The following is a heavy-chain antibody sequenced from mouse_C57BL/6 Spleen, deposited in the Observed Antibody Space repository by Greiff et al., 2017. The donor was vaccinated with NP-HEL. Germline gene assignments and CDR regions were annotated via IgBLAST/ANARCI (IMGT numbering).Heavy chain of an antibody. CDR3: ARKSNYVDYYAMDY. Sequence: EVKLVESGGGLVKPGGSLKLSCAASGFTFSDYGMHWVRQAPEKGLEWVAYISSGSSTIYYADTVKGRFTISRDNAKNTLFLQMTSLRSEDTAMYYCARKSNYVDYYAMDYWGQGTSVTVSS. D-gene: IGHD2-5*01. CDR2: ISSGSSTI. J-gene: IGHJ4*01. CDR1: GFTFSDYG. V-gene: IGHV5-17*01.